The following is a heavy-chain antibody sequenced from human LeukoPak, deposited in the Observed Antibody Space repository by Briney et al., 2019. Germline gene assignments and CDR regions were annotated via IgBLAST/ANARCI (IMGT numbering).Heavy chain of an antibody. J-gene: IGHJ4*02. D-gene: IGHD2-21*02. CDR2: ISALSIYNGKT. V-gene: IGHV1-18*01. CDR1: GYTFTNYG. CDR3: ARGRHCGGDCILDTGL. Sequence: ASVKVSCKASGYTFTNYGISWVRQAPGQGLEWMGWISALSIYNGKTKYAQNLQGRVTMTTDTSTTTAYMELRNLRSDDTAVYYCARGRHCGGDCILDTGLWGQGTLVTVSS.